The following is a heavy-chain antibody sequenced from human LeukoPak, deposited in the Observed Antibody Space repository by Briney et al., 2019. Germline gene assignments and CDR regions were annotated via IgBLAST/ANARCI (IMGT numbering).Heavy chain of an antibody. J-gene: IGHJ4*02. Sequence: PSQTLSLTCTVSGGSISSGGYYWSWIRQHPGKGLEWIGYIYYSGSTYYNPSLKSRVTISVDTSKNQFSLKLSSVTAADTAVYYCARDRVRSTTNYFDYWGQGTLVTVSS. D-gene: IGHD1-1*01. CDR2: IYYSGST. V-gene: IGHV4-31*03. CDR1: GGSISSGGYY. CDR3: ARDRVRSTTNYFDY.